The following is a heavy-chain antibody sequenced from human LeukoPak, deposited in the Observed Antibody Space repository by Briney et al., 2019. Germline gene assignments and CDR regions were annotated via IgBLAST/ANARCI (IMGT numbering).Heavy chain of an antibody. D-gene: IGHD1-26*01. CDR2: IRYDGSNK. J-gene: IGHJ3*02. Sequence: GGSLRLSCVASGFTFSSAAVTWVRQAPGKGLEWVAFIRYDGSNKYYADSVKGRFTISRDNSKNTLYLQMNSLRAEDTAVYYCAKLNSGTKTGAFDIWGQGTMVTVSS. V-gene: IGHV3-30*02. CDR3: AKLNSGTKTGAFDI. CDR1: GFTFSSAA.